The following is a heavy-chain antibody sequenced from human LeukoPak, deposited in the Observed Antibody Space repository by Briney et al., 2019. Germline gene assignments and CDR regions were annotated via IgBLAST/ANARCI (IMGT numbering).Heavy chain of an antibody. J-gene: IGHJ3*02. Sequence: ASVKVSCKVSGYALTELSMHWVRQAPGKGLEWMGGFDPEDGETIYAQKFQGRVTMTEDTSTDTAYMELSSLRSEDTAVYYCATLSTVTTGAFDIWGQGTMVTVSS. CDR2: FDPEDGET. CDR1: GYALTELS. D-gene: IGHD4-11*01. V-gene: IGHV1-24*01. CDR3: ATLSTVTTGAFDI.